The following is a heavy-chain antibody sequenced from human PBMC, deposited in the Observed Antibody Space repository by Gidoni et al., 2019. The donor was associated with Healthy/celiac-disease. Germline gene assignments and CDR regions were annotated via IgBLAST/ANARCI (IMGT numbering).Heavy chain of an antibody. CDR2: MYTSGRT. D-gene: IGHD1-26*01. Sequence: QVQLQESGPGLVKPSETLSLTCTVSGCSISNYYWSWSRQPAGEGLEWIGRMYTSGRTNYNPSLKSRVTMSVDTSKNQFSLKLSSVTAADTAVYYCARVRAATLSFDYWGQGTLVTVSS. V-gene: IGHV4-4*07. J-gene: IGHJ4*02. CDR3: ARVRAATLSFDY. CDR1: GCSISNYY.